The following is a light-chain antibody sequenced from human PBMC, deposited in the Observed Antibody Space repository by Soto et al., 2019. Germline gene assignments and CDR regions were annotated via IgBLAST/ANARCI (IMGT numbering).Light chain of an antibody. J-gene: IGKJ1*01. CDR3: QQYGSSPPRT. CDR2: GAS. CDR1: QSVSSN. Sequence: EIVMTQSPATLSVSPGERATLSCRASQSVSSNLAWYQQKPGQAPSLLIYGASTRATDVPDRFSGSGSGADFTLSISRLEPEDFAVYYCQQYGSSPPRTFGQGTKVEMK. V-gene: IGKV3-20*01.